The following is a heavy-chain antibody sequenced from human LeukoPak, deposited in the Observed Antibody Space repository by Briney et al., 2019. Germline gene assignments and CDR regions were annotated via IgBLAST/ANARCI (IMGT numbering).Heavy chain of an antibody. D-gene: IGHD1-26*01. CDR3: ARDSGSYRYYFYGMDV. CDR1: GFTFSSYG. Sequence: GGSLRLSCAASGFTFSSYGMHWVRQAPGKRLEWVADIWYDGSNKHYADSVKGRFTLSRDNSKTTLYLQTNSLRAEDTAVYYCARDSGSYRYYFYGMDVWGQGTTVTVSS. V-gene: IGHV3-33*01. CDR2: IWYDGSNK. J-gene: IGHJ6*02.